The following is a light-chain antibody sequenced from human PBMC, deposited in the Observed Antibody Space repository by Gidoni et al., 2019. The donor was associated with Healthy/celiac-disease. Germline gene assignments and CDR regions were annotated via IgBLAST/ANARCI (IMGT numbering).Light chain of an antibody. CDR3: QQYGSSPPVT. J-gene: IGKJ1*01. CDR2: GAS. V-gene: IGKV3-20*01. CDR1: QSVSSSY. Sequence: EIVLTQSPGTLSLSPGERATPSCRASQSVSSSYLAWYQQKPGQAPRPLIYGASSRATGIPDRFSGSGSGTDFTLTISRLEPEDFAVYYCQQYGSSPPVTFGQGTKVEIK.